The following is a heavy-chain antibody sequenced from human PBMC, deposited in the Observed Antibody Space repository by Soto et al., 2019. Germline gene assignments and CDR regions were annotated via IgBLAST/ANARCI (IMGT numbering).Heavy chain of an antibody. Sequence: LRLSCAASGFTFSSYAMSWVRQAPGKGLEWVSAISGSGGSTYYADSVKGRFTISRDNSKNTLYLQMNSLRAEGTAVYYCAKVNRQWLVYDAFDIWGQGTMVTVSS. CDR2: ISGSGGST. V-gene: IGHV3-23*01. J-gene: IGHJ3*02. CDR1: GFTFSSYA. CDR3: AKVNRQWLVYDAFDI. D-gene: IGHD6-19*01.